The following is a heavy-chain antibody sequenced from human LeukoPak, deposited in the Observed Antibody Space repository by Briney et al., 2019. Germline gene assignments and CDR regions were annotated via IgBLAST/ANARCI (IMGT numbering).Heavy chain of an antibody. CDR2: INHSGST. J-gene: IGHJ4*02. CDR1: GGSFSGYY. CDR3: ARGLNELEYSSSAGDY. Sequence: ASETLSLTCAVYGGSFSGYYWSWIRQPPGKGLEWIGEINHSGSTNYNPSLKSRVTISVDTSKNQFSLKLSSVTAADTAVYYCARGLNELEYSSSAGDYWGQGTLVTVSS. D-gene: IGHD6-6*01. V-gene: IGHV4-34*01.